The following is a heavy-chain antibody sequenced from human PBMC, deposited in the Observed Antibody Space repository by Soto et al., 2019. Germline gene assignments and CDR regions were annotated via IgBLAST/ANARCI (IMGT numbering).Heavy chain of an antibody. CDR3: ARERVPGATRPDYYHYGMEV. J-gene: IGHJ6*02. CDR1: GYTFTDYY. D-gene: IGHD2-2*01. Sequence: ASVKVSCKAFGYTFTDYYVHWVRQSPGQGLEWMGWINPNSGGTNYAQKFQGWVAMTRDTSISTAYMEVSSLKSDDTAVYYCARERVPGATRPDYYHYGMEVWGQGTTVTVSS. V-gene: IGHV1-2*04. CDR2: INPNSGGT.